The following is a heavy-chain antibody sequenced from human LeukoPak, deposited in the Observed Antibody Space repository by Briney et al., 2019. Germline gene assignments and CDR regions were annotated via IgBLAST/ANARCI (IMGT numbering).Heavy chain of an antibody. J-gene: IGHJ3*02. CDR1: GFTFDDYA. CDR3: AKDKSSSFDI. Sequence: GGSLRLSCAASGFTFDDYAMHWVRQAPGKGLEWVSLISGDGGSTYYADSVKGRFTISRDNSKNSLYLQMNSLRTEDIAFYYCAKDKSSSFDIWGQGTMVTVSS. D-gene: IGHD3-10*01. CDR2: ISGDGGST. V-gene: IGHV3-43*02.